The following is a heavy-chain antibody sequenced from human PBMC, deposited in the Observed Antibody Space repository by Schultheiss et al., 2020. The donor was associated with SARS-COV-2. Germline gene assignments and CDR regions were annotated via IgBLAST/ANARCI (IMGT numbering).Heavy chain of an antibody. CDR3: ASPVLYGSNTSGIDY. CDR2: ISYDGSNK. V-gene: IGHV3-30-3*01. D-gene: IGHD3-10*01. Sequence: GGSLRLSCAASGFTVSSNYMSWVRQAPGKGLEWVAVISYDGSNKYYADSVKGRFTISRDNSKNTLYLQMNSLRAEDTAVYYCASPVLYGSNTSGIDYWGQGTLVTVSS. J-gene: IGHJ4*02. CDR1: GFTVSSNY.